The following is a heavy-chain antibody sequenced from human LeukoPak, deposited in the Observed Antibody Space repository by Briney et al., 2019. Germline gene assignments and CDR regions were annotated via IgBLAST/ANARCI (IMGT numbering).Heavy chain of an antibody. V-gene: IGHV4-59*01. D-gene: IGHD6-13*01. CDR3: ARSAAAAPEPLFDY. CDR2: IYYSGST. CDR1: GGSISSYY. J-gene: IGHJ4*02. Sequence: PSETLSLTCTVSGGSISSYYWSWIRQPPGKGLEWIGYIYYSGSTNYNPSLKSRVTISVDTSKNQFSLKLSSVTAADTAVYYCARSAAAAPEPLFDYWGQGTLVTVSS.